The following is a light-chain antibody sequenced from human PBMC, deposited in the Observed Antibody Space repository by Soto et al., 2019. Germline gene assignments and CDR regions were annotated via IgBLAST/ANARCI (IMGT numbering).Light chain of an antibody. J-gene: IGLJ1*01. CDR2: DVT. CDR3: CSYASSTIYV. Sequence: QSVLTQPASLSGSPGQSITISCTGTSSYVGGYNFVSWYQQLPGNAPKLLIHDVTLRPSGVSDRFSGSKSGTTASLTISGLQAEDEADYYCCSYASSTIYVFGTGTKVTVL. CDR1: SSYVGGYNF. V-gene: IGLV2-14*03.